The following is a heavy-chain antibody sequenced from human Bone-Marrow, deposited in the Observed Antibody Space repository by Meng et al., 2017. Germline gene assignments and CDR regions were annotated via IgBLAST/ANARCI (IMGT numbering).Heavy chain of an antibody. Sequence: GESLKISCAASGFTFSSYAMSWVRQAPGKGLEWVSSISRSSSYIYYADSVKGRFTISRDNAKNSLYLQMNSLRAEDTAVYCCARDCNDYYGMDVWGQGTTVTVSS. CDR3: ARDCNDYYGMDV. D-gene: IGHD2/OR15-2a*01. J-gene: IGHJ6*02. CDR2: ISRSSSYI. CDR1: GFTFSSYA. V-gene: IGHV3-21*04.